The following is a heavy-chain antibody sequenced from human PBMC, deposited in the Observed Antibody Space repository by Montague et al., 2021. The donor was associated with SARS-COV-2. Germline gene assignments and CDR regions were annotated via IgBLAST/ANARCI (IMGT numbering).Heavy chain of an antibody. Sequence: PALVIPTQTLTLTCTLSGFSINADGVGVGWIRQPPGKALEWLALIYWNEDRLYNSSLKNRLSITKDTSKNQVLLTLTNMDPVDTATYYCARRFTDYAFLSSWFDPWGQGILVTVS. D-gene: IGHD3-16*01. J-gene: IGHJ5*02. CDR3: ARRFTDYAFLSSWFDP. CDR2: IYWNEDR. V-gene: IGHV2-5*01. CDR1: GFSINADGVG.